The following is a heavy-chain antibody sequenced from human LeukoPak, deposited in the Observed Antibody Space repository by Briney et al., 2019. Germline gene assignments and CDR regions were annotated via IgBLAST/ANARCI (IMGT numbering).Heavy chain of an antibody. D-gene: IGHD5-12*01. CDR1: EFVFSDYY. CDR2: LFSGGDT. J-gene: IGHJ4*01. V-gene: IGHV3-66*04. CDR3: ARQGYDSGFDY. Sequence: GGSLRLSCAASEFVFSDYYMSWIRQAPGKGLEWVSVLFSGGDTYYADSVKDRFGISRDSSRETLFLQMNSLRADDTAVYYCARQGYDSGFDYWGHGTMVTVSS.